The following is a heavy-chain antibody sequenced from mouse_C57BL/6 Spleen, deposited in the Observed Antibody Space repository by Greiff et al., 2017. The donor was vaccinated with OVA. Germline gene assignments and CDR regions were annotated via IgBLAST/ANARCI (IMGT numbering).Heavy chain of an antibody. V-gene: IGHV10-3*01. Sequence: EVQLVESGGGLVQPKGSLKLSCAASGFTFNTCAMHWVRQAPGKGLEWVARIRRKSSNYATYYADSVKDRFTISRDDSQSMLYLQMNNLKTEDTAMYYCVRDYDGYYTLFDYWGQGTTLTVSS. CDR1: GFTFNTCA. J-gene: IGHJ2*01. CDR2: IRRKSSNYAT. CDR3: VRDYDGYYTLFDY. D-gene: IGHD2-3*01.